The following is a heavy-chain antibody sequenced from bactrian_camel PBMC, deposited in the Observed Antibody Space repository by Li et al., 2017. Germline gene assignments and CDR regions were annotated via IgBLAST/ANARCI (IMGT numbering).Heavy chain of an antibody. Sequence: VQLVESGGGSVQAGGSLRLSCEISGYEYSTNCMGWFRRAPGKEREWVAHIDRVGSTDSAVSVKGRFTISQDDAKNTAYLQMDLLKPEDTATYYCAAAAPSFYWHSVWSQPDQYSFWGQGTQVTVS. CDR3: AAAAPSFYWHSVWSQPDQYSF. CDR1: GYEYSTNC. J-gene: IGHJ4*01. CDR2: IDRVGST. V-gene: IGHV3S53*01. D-gene: IGHD1*01.